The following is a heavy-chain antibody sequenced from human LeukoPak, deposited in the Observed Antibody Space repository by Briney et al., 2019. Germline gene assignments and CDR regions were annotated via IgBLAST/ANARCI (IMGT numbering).Heavy chain of an antibody. Sequence: ASVKVSCMASGYTFTSYGIHWVRQAPGQGLEWMGWISAYNGNTNYAQKFQGRVTMTTDTSTSTAYMEVRGLRSDDTAVFYCARGGCSGGTCYDPHYYYGMDVWGQGTTVTVSS. CDR2: ISAYNGNT. J-gene: IGHJ6*02. CDR1: GYTFTSYG. CDR3: ARGGCSGGTCYDPHYYYGMDV. D-gene: IGHD2-15*01. V-gene: IGHV1-18*01.